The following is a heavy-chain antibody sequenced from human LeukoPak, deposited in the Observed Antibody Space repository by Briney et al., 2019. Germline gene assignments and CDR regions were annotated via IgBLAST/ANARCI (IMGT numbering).Heavy chain of an antibody. CDR2: IIHIFGTA. CDR1: GGTFSSYA. Sequence: SVKVSCKASGGTFSSYAISWVRQAPGQGLEWMGGIIHIFGTANYAQKFQGRVTLNPDESTSTAYMELSSLRSEDTAVYYCARAGVGVYCSSTSCYTGVDYWGQGTLVTVSS. V-gene: IGHV1-69*13. CDR3: ARAGVGVYCSSTSCYTGVDY. J-gene: IGHJ4*02. D-gene: IGHD2-2*02.